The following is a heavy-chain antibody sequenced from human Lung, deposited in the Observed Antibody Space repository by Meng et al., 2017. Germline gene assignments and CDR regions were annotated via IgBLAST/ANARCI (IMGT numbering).Heavy chain of an antibody. J-gene: IGHJ4*02. CDR2: INHSGST. CDR1: GWSFSDYY. Sequence: QVHPHRCGAGMLKPSDTLSLNCFVSGWSFSDYYWSWIRQPPGKGREWIGEINHSGSTNYNPSLESRATISVDTSQNNLSLKLSSVTAADSAVYYCARGPTTMAHDFDYWGQGTLVTVSS. CDR3: ARGPTTMAHDFDY. V-gene: IGHV4-34*01. D-gene: IGHD4-11*01.